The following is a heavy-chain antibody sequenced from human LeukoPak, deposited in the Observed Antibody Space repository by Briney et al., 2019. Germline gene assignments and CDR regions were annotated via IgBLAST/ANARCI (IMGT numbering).Heavy chain of an antibody. D-gene: IGHD3-10*01. Sequence: PSETLSLTCAVYGGSFSGYYWSWIRQPPGRGLEWIGRIYTSGSTNYNPSLKSRVTISVDTSKNQFSLKLSSVTAADTAVYYCARSAMVRGVTYFDYWGQGTLVTVSS. CDR3: ARSAMVRGVTYFDY. J-gene: IGHJ4*02. V-gene: IGHV4-59*10. CDR1: GGSFSGYY. CDR2: IYTSGST.